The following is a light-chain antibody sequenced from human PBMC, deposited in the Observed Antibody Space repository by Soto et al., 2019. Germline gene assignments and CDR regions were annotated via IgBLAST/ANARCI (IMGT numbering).Light chain of an antibody. CDR3: CAFAGSHTFV. Sequence: QSVLTQPRTVSGSPGQSVTISCTGTSSDVGGYVYVSWYQQHPGKAPRLVLYDVNKRPSGVPDRFSGSQSGNTASLTISGLQGEDEAEYFCCAFAGSHTFVFGIGTQLTVL. V-gene: IGLV2-11*01. J-gene: IGLJ7*01. CDR1: SSDVGGYVY. CDR2: DVN.